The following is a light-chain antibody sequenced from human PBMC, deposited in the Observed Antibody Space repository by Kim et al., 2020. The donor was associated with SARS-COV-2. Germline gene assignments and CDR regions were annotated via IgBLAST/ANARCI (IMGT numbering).Light chain of an antibody. J-gene: IGKJ1*01. CDR3: QKYNSAPWT. Sequence: ASVGDSVTLTCRASQDIANSLAWYQQKPGKVPKLLIYAASTLQSGVPSRFSGSGSGTQFTLTIGSLQTEDVATYYCQKYNSAPWTFGPGTKVDIK. V-gene: IGKV1-27*01. CDR1: QDIANS. CDR2: AAS.